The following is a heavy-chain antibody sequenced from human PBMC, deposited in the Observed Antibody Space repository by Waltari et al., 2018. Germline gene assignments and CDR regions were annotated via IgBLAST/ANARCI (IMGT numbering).Heavy chain of an antibody. V-gene: IGHV4-39*01. Sequence: LQLQESGPGLVEPSETLSLTCAVSGGSISHSSYYRCWIRPPPGKGLEWIGSIYYSGSTYYNPSLKSRVTISVDTSKNQFSLKLSSVTAADTAVYYCASPAKYCTNGVCYFDYWGQGTLVTVSS. D-gene: IGHD2-8*01. CDR2: IYYSGST. CDR3: ASPAKYCTNGVCYFDY. CDR1: GGSISHSSYY. J-gene: IGHJ4*02.